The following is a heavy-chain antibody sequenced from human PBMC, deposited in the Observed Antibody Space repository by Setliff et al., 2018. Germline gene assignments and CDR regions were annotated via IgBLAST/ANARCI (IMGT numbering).Heavy chain of an antibody. CDR2: IYTDNGNT. V-gene: IGHV1-3*03. CDR1: GYTFSANA. CDR3: ARGRPTANPYYYYYMDV. J-gene: IGHJ6*03. D-gene: IGHD4-4*01. Sequence: ASVKVSCKASGYTFSANAIHWVRQAPGQRLEWMGFIYTDNGNTKYSQDFQGRVTITRDTSASTAYMDLSSLRSDDMAVYYCARGRPTANPYYYYYMDVWGKGTTVTVSS.